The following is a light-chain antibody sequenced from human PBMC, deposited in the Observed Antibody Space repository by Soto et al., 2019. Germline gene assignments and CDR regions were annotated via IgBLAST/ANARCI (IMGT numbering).Light chain of an antibody. Sequence: EIVLTPSPATLSLSPEDRATLSCRASQSVSTYLGWYQQKPGQAPRLLIYGASSRATGIPDRFSGSGSGTDFTPTISRLEPEDFAVYYCQQYGSSPRITFGQGTRLEIK. J-gene: IGKJ5*01. CDR1: QSVSTY. V-gene: IGKV3-20*01. CDR3: QQYGSSPRIT. CDR2: GAS.